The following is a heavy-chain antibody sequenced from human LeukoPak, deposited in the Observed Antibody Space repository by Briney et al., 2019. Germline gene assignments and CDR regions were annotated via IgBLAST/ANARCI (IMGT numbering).Heavy chain of an antibody. V-gene: IGHV4-59*08. J-gene: IGHJ4*02. CDR2: IYYSGST. CDR1: GGSFSGYY. CDR3: ARNLYDSSGYYAFPFDY. D-gene: IGHD3-22*01. Sequence: SETLSLTCAVYGGSFSGYYWSWIRQPPGKGLEWIGYIYYSGSTNYNPSLKSRVTISVDTSKNQFSLKLSSVTAADTAVYYCARNLYDSSGYYAFPFDYWGQGTLVTVSS.